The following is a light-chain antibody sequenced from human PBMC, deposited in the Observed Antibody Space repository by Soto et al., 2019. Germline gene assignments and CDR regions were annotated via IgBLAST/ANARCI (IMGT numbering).Light chain of an antibody. CDR1: SGHSSYI. CDR2: LEGSGTY. V-gene: IGLV4-60*02. CDR3: ETWDSLVV. J-gene: IGLJ2*01. Sequence: QSVLTQSSSASASLGSSVKLTCTLSSGHSSYIIAWHQQQPGKAPRYLMKLEGSGTYNKGSGIPDRFSGSSSGADRYLIISDLQFEDEADYYCETWDSLVVFGGGTKLTVL.